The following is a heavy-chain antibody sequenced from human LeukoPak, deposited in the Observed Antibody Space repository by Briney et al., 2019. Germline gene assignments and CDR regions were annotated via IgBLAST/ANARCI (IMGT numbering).Heavy chain of an antibody. D-gene: IGHD5-12*01. CDR2: FDPEDGET. Sequence: ASVKVSCKVSGYTLTELSMHWVRQAPGKGLEWMGGFDPEDGETFYAQKFQGRVTMTRDMSTSTVYMELSSLRSEDTAVYYCARDRSGYDFGYWGQGTLVTVSS. J-gene: IGHJ4*02. V-gene: IGHV1-24*01. CDR1: GYTLTELS. CDR3: ARDRSGYDFGY.